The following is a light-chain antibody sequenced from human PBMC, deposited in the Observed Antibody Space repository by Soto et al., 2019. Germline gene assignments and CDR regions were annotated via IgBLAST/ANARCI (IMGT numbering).Light chain of an antibody. CDR1: QSVSSN. CDR2: GAS. CDR3: QQYNNWPPYT. Sequence: EIVMTPSPATLSVSPRESATLSCRASQSVSSNLAWYQQKPGQAPRLLIYGASTRATGIPARFSGSGSGTEFTLTISSLQSEDFAVYYCQQYNNWPPYTFGQGTKLEIK. J-gene: IGKJ2*01. V-gene: IGKV3-15*01.